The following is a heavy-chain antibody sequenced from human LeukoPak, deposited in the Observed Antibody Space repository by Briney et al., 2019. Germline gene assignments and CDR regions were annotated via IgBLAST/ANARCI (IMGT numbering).Heavy chain of an antibody. CDR3: ARGAYDSSEEVFDY. CDR2: ISSSGSTI. CDR1: GFTFSSYE. D-gene: IGHD3-22*01. J-gene: IGHJ4*02. Sequence: GGSLRLSCAASGFTFSSYEMNWVRQAPGKGLEWVSYISSSGSTIYYADSVKGRFTISRDNAKNSLYLQMNSLRAEDTAVYYCARGAYDSSEEVFDYWGQGTLVTVSS. V-gene: IGHV3-48*03.